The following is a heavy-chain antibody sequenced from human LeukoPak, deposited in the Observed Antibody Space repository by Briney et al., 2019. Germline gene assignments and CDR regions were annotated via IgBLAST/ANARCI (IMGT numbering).Heavy chain of an antibody. CDR2: ISYDGSNK. J-gene: IGHJ4*02. D-gene: IGHD6-19*01. CDR1: GFTFSSYG. V-gene: IGHV3-30*18. CDR3: AKGDLGYSSGLDY. Sequence: PGRSLRLSRAASGFTFSSYGMHWVRQAPGKGLEWVAVISYDGSNKYYADSVKGRFTISRDNSKNSLYLQMNSLRTEDTALYYCAKGDLGYSSGLDYWGQGTLVTVSS.